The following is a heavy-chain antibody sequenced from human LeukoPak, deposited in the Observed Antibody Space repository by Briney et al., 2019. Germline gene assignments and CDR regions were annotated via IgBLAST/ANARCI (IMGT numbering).Heavy chain of an antibody. CDR1: GFTVSSNY. CDR3: ARDRPGGSSLDY. D-gene: IGHD6-13*01. CDR2: IYSGGST. V-gene: IGHV3-53*01. Sequence: GGSLRLSCAASGFTVSSNYMSWVRQAPGKGLEWVSVIYSGGSTYYADSVKGRFTISRDNSKNTLYLQMNSLRAEDTAVYYCARDRPGGSSLDYWGQGTLVTVSS. J-gene: IGHJ4*02.